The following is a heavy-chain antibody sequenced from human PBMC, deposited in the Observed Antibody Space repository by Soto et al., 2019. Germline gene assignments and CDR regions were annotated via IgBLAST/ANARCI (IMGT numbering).Heavy chain of an antibody. CDR1: GYTFTNYG. J-gene: IGHJ4*02. CDR2: ISAYNGNT. D-gene: IGHD2-2*01. CDR3: ARVGADCVSTSSHDY. Sequence: GASVKVSCKASGYTFTNYGISWVRQAPGQGLEWMGWISAYNGNTDYAQKLQGRVTMTTDTSTSTAYMELRSLRSDDTAVYYCARVGADCVSTSSHDYWGQGTLVTVSS. V-gene: IGHV1-18*01.